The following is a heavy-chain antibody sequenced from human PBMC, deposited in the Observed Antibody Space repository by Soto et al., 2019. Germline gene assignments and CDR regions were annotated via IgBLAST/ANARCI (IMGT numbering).Heavy chain of an antibody. CDR3: ARDGSYCSGGSCYEDAFDI. Sequence: EVQLVESGGGLVQPGGSLRLSCAASGCTFSSYEMNWVRQAPGKGLEWVSYISSSGSTIYYADSVKGRFTISRDNAKNSLYLQMNSLRAEDTAVYYCARDGSYCSGGSCYEDAFDIWGQGTMVTVSS. CDR2: ISSSGSTI. V-gene: IGHV3-48*03. J-gene: IGHJ3*02. D-gene: IGHD2-15*01. CDR1: GCTFSSYE.